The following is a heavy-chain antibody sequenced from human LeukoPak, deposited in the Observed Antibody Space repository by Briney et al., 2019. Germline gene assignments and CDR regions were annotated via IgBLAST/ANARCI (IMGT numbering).Heavy chain of an antibody. V-gene: IGHV3-11*01. Sequence: PGGSLRLSCAASGFTFSYYNMRWIRPAPGKGLEWVSSISRSGSTKYYSDSVKGRFTISRDNAKNSLVLQMNSLRAEDTAVYYCARVLRYCSGGNCYSGGLGYMDVWGKGTTVTISS. CDR2: ISRSGSTK. J-gene: IGHJ6*03. CDR1: GFTFSYYN. D-gene: IGHD2-15*01. CDR3: ARVLRYCSGGNCYSGGLGYMDV.